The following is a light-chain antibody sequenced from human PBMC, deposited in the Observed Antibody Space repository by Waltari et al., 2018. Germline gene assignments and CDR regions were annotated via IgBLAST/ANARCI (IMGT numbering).Light chain of an antibody. Sequence: EIVLTQSPATLSLSPGERATLSCRASQSIYSDLAWYQQKPGQTPRLLIYDASNRATGIPARFSGSGSGTDFTLTISSLEPEDSALYYCQHRRNWPLTFGGGTKVEIK. J-gene: IGKJ4*01. V-gene: IGKV3-11*01. CDR1: QSIYSD. CDR2: DAS. CDR3: QHRRNWPLT.